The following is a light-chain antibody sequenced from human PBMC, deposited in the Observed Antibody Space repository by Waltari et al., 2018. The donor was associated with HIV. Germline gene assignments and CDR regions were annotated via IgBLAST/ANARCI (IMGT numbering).Light chain of an antibody. Sequence: QSPLTQPASVSGSPGQSITIPCTGTRSNVGGYKYVSCYKQHQGKAPKVMIYEINNRPSGVSNRFSGSKSGNTASLTISGLQAEDEADYYCSSYTANSWLFGGGTKLTVL. CDR2: EIN. V-gene: IGLV2-14*01. J-gene: IGLJ3*02. CDR1: RSNVGGYKY. CDR3: SSYTANSWL.